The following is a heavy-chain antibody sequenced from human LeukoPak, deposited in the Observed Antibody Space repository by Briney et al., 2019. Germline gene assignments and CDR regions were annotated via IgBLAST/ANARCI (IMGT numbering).Heavy chain of an antibody. CDR2: INPNSGGT. CDR1: GYTFTGYY. D-gene: IGHD2-21*02. Sequence: ASVKVSCKASGYTFTGYYMHWVRQAPGQGLEWMGWINPNSGGTNYAQKFQGRVTMTRDTSISTAYMELSRLRSDDTAVYYCARGLVVVTATNWFDPWGQGTLVTVSS. CDR3: ARGLVVVTATNWFDP. J-gene: IGHJ5*02. V-gene: IGHV1-2*02.